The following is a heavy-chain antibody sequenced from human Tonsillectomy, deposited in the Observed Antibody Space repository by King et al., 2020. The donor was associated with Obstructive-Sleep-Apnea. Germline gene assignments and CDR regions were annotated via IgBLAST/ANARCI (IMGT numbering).Heavy chain of an antibody. J-gene: IGHJ1*01. CDR3: QAMVYATRTEYFQH. D-gene: IGHD2-8*01. CDR2: FDPEDGET. Sequence: QLVQSGAEVKKPGASVKVSCKVSGYTLTELSMHWVRQAPGKGLEWMGGFDPEDGETIYAQKFQGRVTMTEDTSTDTAYMELSSLRSEDTAVYYCQAMVYATRTEYFQHWGQGTLVPVSS. CDR1: GYTLTELS. V-gene: IGHV1-24*01.